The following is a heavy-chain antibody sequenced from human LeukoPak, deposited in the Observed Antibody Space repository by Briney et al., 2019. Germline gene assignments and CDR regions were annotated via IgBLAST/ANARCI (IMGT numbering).Heavy chain of an antibody. CDR2: IKEDGSET. Sequence: PGGSLRLSCAGSEFSFSSHWMSWVRQAPGKGLEWVANIKEDGSETFYVDSVRGRFTVSRDNAKNSLYLQMSSLRAVDTAVYFCARLYSTGCYGGPDYWGQGTLVAVSS. J-gene: IGHJ4*02. CDR1: EFSFSSHW. D-gene: IGHD6-19*01. V-gene: IGHV3-7*01. CDR3: ARLYSTGCYGGPDY.